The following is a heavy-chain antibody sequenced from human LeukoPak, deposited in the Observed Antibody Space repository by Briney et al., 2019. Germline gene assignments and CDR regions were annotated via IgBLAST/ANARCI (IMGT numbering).Heavy chain of an antibody. J-gene: IGHJ4*02. CDR1: GFTLSSYG. CDR2: ISYDGSNK. CDR3: GKDPGGSVLRYFDWLPTATHRPDY. V-gene: IGHV3-30*02. Sequence: PGGSLRLAWAASGFTLSSYGIHCVRQAPGKGREWEAFISYDGSNKYYADSVTGPFTIARHNSKKTLYLKMNTLRAEDTAVYSCGKDPGGSVLRYFDWLPTATHRPDYWGQGTLVTVSS. D-gene: IGHD3-9*01.